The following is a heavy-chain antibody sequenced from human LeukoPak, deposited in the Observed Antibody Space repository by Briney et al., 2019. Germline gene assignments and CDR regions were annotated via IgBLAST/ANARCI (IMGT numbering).Heavy chain of an antibody. Sequence: SVKVSCKASGGTFSSYAISWVRQAPGQGLEWMGGIIPIFGTANYAQKFRGRVTITADKSTSTAYMELSSLRSEDTAVYYCASHAPYDFWSGYLYWGQGTLVTVSS. CDR2: IIPIFGTA. D-gene: IGHD3-3*01. J-gene: IGHJ4*02. V-gene: IGHV1-69*06. CDR1: GGTFSSYA. CDR3: ASHAPYDFWSGYLY.